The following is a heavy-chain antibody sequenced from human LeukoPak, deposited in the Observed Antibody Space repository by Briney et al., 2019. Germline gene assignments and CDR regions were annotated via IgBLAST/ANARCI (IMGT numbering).Heavy chain of an antibody. CDR1: GFTFSNYA. J-gene: IGHJ4*02. V-gene: IGHV3-23*01. CDR2: ISGSGDST. D-gene: IGHD2-2*01. Sequence: GGSLRLSCAASGFTFSNYAMSWVRQAPGKGLEWVSDISGSGDSTNYADSVKGRFTISRDNSKNTLYLQMNSLRAEDTAIHYCAKSRESYWVPEFDYWGQGTLVTVSS. CDR3: AKSRESYWVPEFDY.